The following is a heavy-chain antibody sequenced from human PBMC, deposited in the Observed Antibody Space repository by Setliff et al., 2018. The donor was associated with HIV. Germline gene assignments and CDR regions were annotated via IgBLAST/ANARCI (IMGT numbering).Heavy chain of an antibody. J-gene: IGHJ3*02. CDR3: ARAFSYYDSSGYYLDAFDI. D-gene: IGHD3-22*01. CDR2: IYSGSSSA. V-gene: IGHV3-23*03. CDR1: GITFINAA. Sequence: PGGSLRLSCVTSGITFINAAMAWVRQAPGKGPEWISFIYSGSSSAVLADSVKGRFTISRENSRNTLFLQMNSLRAEDTAVYYCARAFSYYDSSGYYLDAFDIWGQGTMVTVSS.